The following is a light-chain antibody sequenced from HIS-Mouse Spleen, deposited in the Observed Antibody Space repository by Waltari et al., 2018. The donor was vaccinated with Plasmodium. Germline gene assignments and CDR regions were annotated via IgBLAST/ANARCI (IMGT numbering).Light chain of an antibody. CDR2: EDS. CDR1: ALPTKY. CDR3: YSTDSSGNHRV. J-gene: IGLJ3*02. Sequence: SYELTQPPSGSVSPGQTARITCSGEALPTKYSSWYQKKSGQAPVLVIYEDSKRPSGIPERFSGSSSGTMATLTISGAQVEDEADYYCYSTDSSGNHRVFGGGTKLTVL. V-gene: IGLV3-10*01.